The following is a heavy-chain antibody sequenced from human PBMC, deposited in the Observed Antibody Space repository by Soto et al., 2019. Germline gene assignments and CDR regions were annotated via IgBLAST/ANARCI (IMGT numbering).Heavy chain of an antibody. CDR1: GGSFSGYY. Sequence: SETLSLTCAVYGGSFSGYYWSWIRQPPGKGLEWIGEINHSGSTNYNPSLKSRVTISVDTSKNQFSLKLSSVTAADTAVYYCASLYSSSLPRLGNWFDPWGQGTLVTVSS. V-gene: IGHV4-34*01. CDR3: ASLYSSSLPRLGNWFDP. CDR2: INHSGST. D-gene: IGHD6-13*01. J-gene: IGHJ5*02.